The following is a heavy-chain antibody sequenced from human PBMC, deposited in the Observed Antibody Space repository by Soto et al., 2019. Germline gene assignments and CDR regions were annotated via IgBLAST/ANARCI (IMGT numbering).Heavy chain of an antibody. CDR1: GGSISSSSYY. V-gene: IGHV4-39*01. J-gene: IGHJ2*01. CDR2: IYYSGST. CDR3: ARSIGGQHLDWYFDL. Sequence: QLQLQESGPGLVKPSETLSLTCTVSGGSISSSSYYWGWIRQPPGKGLEWIGSIYYSGSTYYNPSLKSRVTISVDTSKNQFSLKLSSVTAADTAVYYCARSIGGQHLDWYFDLWGRGTLVTVSS. D-gene: IGHD6-13*01.